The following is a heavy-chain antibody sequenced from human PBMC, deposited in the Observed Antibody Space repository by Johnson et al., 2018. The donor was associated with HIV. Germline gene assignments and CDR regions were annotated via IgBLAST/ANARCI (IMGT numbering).Heavy chain of an antibody. CDR2: ISYDGSKK. Sequence: QVQLVESGGGVVQPGRSLRLSCAASGFTFSNYAMHWVRQAPGKGLEWVAVISYDGSKKNYADSVKGRFSISRDNSKNTLYLQMNSLRAEDTAVYYCARDPLRRSHAFDIWCQGTTVTVSS. CDR3: ARDPLRRSHAFDI. J-gene: IGHJ3*02. CDR1: GFTFSNYA. D-gene: IGHD2-15*01. V-gene: IGHV3-30*14.